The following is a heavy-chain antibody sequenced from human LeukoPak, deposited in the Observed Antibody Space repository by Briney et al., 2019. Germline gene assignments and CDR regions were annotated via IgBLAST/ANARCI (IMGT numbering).Heavy chain of an antibody. Sequence: ESSETLSPTCTVSGGSIRGSYWSWIRQPPGKGLEWIGYIYYSGSTDYNPSLKSRVTISVDTSKNQFSLKLNSMTAADTAVYYCARTTTKYNTYDYWGQGTLVTVSS. CDR1: GGSIRGSY. CDR2: IYYSGST. V-gene: IGHV4-59*01. CDR3: ARTTTKYNTYDY. D-gene: IGHD4-17*01. J-gene: IGHJ4*02.